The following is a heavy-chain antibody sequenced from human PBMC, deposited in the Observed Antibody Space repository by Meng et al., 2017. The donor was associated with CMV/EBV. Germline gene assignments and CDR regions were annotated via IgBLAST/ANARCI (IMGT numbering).Heavy chain of an antibody. CDR3: ARAPRTGLEWLLLSSRWFDP. Sequence: GESLKISCAASGFTFSSYGMHWVRQSPGKGLEGGAVISNDGNNKYYADSVKGRFTISRDNSKNTLYLQMNSLRAEDTAVYYCARAPRTGLEWLLLSSRWFDPWGQGTLVTVSS. CDR1: GFTFSSYG. V-gene: IGHV3-30*03. D-gene: IGHD3-3*01. CDR2: ISNDGNNK. J-gene: IGHJ5*02.